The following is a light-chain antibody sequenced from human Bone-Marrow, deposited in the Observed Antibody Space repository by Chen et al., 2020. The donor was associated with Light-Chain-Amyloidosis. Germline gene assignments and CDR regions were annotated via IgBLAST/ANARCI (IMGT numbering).Light chain of an antibody. V-gene: IGLV2-14*01. CDR3: SSYTGSSTYV. Sequence: QSALTQPASVSGSPGQSITISCTGTSSDVGGYKYVSWYQQHPGQATKLTIYEVSNRPSGISNRFSGSKSGNTASLTISGLQAEDEADYYCSSYTGSSTYVFGTGTKVTVL. CDR2: EVS. J-gene: IGLJ1*01. CDR1: SSDVGGYKY.